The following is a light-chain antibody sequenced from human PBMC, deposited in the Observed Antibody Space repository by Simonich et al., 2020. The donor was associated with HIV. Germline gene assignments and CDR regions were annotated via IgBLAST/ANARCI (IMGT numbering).Light chain of an antibody. CDR2: GAS. V-gene: IGKV3-20*01. J-gene: IGKJ2*01. CDR3: QQYGSSPYT. CDR1: QSVSSNY. Sequence: EIVLTQSPGTLSLSPGERATLSCRASQSVSSNYLAWYQQKSGQAPRLLIYGASSRATGITDRFSGSGSGTEFTLTISRLEPEDFAIYYCQQYGSSPYTFGQGTKLEIK.